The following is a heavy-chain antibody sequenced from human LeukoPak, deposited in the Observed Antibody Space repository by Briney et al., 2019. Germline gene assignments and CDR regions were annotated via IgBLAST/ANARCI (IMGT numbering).Heavy chain of an antibody. CDR1: GFTFSSYA. CDR2: ISGSGGST. Sequence: PGGSLRLSCAASGFTFSSYAMSWVRQAPGKGLEWVSAISGSGGSTYYADSVKGRFTISRDNSKNTLYLQMNSLRAEDTAVYCCAKRITYYYDSSGYYSSWGQGTMVTVSS. J-gene: IGHJ3*01. D-gene: IGHD3-22*01. CDR3: AKRITYYYDSSGYYSS. V-gene: IGHV3-23*01.